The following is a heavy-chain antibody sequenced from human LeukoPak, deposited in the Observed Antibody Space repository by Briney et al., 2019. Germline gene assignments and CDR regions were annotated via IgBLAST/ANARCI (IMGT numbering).Heavy chain of an antibody. CDR3: AKHGWKLVGASTIYFDN. CDR2: IYSSGST. Sequence: PETLSLTSAVSGGSIRKNYWSGIPQPPGKGVEWIGYIYSSGSTNYNPSLESRVTMSVATSKNQFSLKLNSVTAADTAVYYCAKHGWKLVGASTIYFDNWGQGALVTVSS. V-gene: IGHV4-59*08. CDR1: GGSIRKNY. D-gene: IGHD1-26*01. J-gene: IGHJ4*02.